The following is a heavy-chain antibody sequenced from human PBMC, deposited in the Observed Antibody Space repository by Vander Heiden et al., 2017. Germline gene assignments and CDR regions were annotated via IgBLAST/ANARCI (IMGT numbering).Heavy chain of an antibody. V-gene: IGHV3-21*01. CDR3: ARDAANAIFGAVIDY. J-gene: IGHJ4*02. CDR2: ISSSSSYI. CDR1: GFTFSSYS. D-gene: IGHD3-3*01. Sequence: EVQLVESGGGLVKPGGSLRLSCAASGFTFSSYSMNWVRQAPGKGLEWVSSISSSSSYIYYADSVKGRFTISRDNAKNSLYLQMNRLRAEETAVYYCARDAANAIFGAVIDYWGQGTLVTVSS.